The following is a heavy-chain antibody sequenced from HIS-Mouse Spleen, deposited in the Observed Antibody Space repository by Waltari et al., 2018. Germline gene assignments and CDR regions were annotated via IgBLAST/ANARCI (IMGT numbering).Heavy chain of an antibody. J-gene: IGHJ2*01. CDR1: GGSISSSSYY. CDR3: AREIPYSSSWYDWYFDL. CDR2: IYYSGRT. V-gene: IGHV4-39*07. D-gene: IGHD6-13*01. Sequence: QLQLQESGPGLVKPSETLSLTCTVSGGSISSSSYYWGWIRQPPGKGLEWIGSIYYSGRTHYNPSLKSRVTISVDTSKNQCSLKLSSVTAADTAVYYCAREIPYSSSWYDWYFDLWGRGTLVTVSS.